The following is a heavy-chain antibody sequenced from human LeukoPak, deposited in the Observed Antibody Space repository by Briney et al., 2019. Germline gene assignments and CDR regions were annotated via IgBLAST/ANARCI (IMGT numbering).Heavy chain of an antibody. V-gene: IGHV3-23*01. D-gene: IGHD3-10*01. CDR1: GFTFSGYA. J-gene: IGHJ6*02. Sequence: PGGSLRLSCAASGFTFSGYAMSWVCQAPGKGLEWVSAISGSGGSTYYADSVKGRFTISRDNSKNTLYLQMNSLRAEDTAVYYCAKVPFPIHYGSGSSYYYYGMDVWGQGTTVTVSS. CDR2: ISGSGGST. CDR3: AKVPFPIHYGSGSSYYYYGMDV.